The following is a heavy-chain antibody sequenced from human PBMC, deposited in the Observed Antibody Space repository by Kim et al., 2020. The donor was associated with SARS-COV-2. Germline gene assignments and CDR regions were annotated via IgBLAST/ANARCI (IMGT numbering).Heavy chain of an antibody. CDR1: GYTFIGNH. J-gene: IGHJ4*02. CDR3: ARDSGSWNDESHFDS. D-gene: IGHD1-1*01. V-gene: IGHV1-2*02. CDR2: VNPNSGAP. Sequence: ASVKVSCKTSGYTFIGNHIHWVRRAPGQGLEWMGWVNPNSGAPNYAPKFQGRVTMTRDTSVDTAYVEVSGLRSDDTAVYCCARDSGSWNDESHFDSWGQGTLVTVSS.